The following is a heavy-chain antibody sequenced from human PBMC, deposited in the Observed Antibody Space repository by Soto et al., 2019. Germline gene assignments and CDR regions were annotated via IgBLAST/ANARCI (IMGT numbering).Heavy chain of an antibody. Sequence: SETLSPTCTVSGGSISSYYWSWIRQPPGKGLEWIGYIYYSGNTNYNPSLKSRVTISVDTSKSQFTLKLSSVTAADTAVYYCARDLDGYTTSGFDPWGQGTLVT. J-gene: IGHJ5*02. D-gene: IGHD5-12*01. V-gene: IGHV4-59*01. CDR3: ARDLDGYTTSGFDP. CDR2: IYYSGNT. CDR1: GGSISSYY.